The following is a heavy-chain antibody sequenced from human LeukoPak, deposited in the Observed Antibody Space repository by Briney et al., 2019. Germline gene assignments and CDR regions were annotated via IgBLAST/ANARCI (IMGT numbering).Heavy chain of an antibody. CDR3: AREKIAAAGIDY. Sequence: GGSLRLSCAASGFTFSSYEMNWVRQAPGKGLEWVSYISSSGSTIYYADSVKGRFTIPRDNAKNSLYLQMNSLRAEDTAVYYCAREKIAAAGIDYWGQGTLVTVSS. CDR2: ISSSGSTI. V-gene: IGHV3-48*03. J-gene: IGHJ4*02. D-gene: IGHD6-13*01. CDR1: GFTFSSYE.